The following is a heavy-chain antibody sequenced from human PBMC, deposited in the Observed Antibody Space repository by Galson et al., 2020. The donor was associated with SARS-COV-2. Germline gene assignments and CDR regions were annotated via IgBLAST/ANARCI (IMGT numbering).Heavy chain of an antibody. V-gene: IGHV3-30*18. CDR2: ISYDGSNK. Sequence: GGSLRLSCAASGFTFSSYGMHWVRQAPGKGLEWVAVISYDGSNKYYADSVKVRFTISRDNSKNTLYLQMNSLRAEDTAVYYCAKAYSGSYSGYFDYWGQGTLVTGSS. CDR1: GFTFSSYG. D-gene: IGHD1-26*01. J-gene: IGHJ4*02. CDR3: AKAYSGSYSGYFDY.